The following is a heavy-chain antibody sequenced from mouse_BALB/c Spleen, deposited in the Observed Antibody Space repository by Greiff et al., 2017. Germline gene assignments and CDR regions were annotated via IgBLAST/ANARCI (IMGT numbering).Heavy chain of an antibody. J-gene: IGHJ4*01. V-gene: IGHV5-6-5*01. D-gene: IGHD2-1*01. CDR2: ISSGGST. Sequence: EVHLVESGGGLVKPGGSLKLSCAASGFTFSSYAMSWVRQTPEKRLEWVASISSGGSTYYPDSVKGRFTISRDNARNILYLQMSSLRSEDTAMYYCARKGNYRDYYAMDDWGQGTSVTVSS. CDR3: ARKGNYRDYYAMDD. CDR1: GFTFSSYA.